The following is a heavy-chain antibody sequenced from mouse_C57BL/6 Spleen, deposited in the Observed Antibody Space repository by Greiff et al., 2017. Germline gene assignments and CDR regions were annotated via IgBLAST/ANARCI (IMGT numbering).Heavy chain of an antibody. V-gene: IGHV5-17*01. CDR3: AILYYDYDGPYAMDY. Sequence: EVNVVESGGGLVKPGGSLKLSCAASGFTFSDYGMHWVRQAPEKGLEWVAYISSGSSTIYYADTVKGRFTISRDNAKNTLFLQMTSLRSEDTAMYYCAILYYDYDGPYAMDYWGQGTSVTVSS. CDR2: ISSGSSTI. CDR1: GFTFSDYG. D-gene: IGHD2-4*01. J-gene: IGHJ4*01.